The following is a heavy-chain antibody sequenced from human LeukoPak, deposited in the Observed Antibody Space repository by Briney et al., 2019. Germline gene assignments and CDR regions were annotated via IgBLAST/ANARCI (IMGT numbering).Heavy chain of an antibody. CDR2: INTDGSST. CDR3: AKVAHVVVTALGDY. CDR1: GFTFSTYW. D-gene: IGHD2-21*02. V-gene: IGHV3-74*01. Sequence: GGSLRLSCAASGFTFSTYWMHWVRQAPGKGLVWVSRINTDGSSTYYADSVKGRFTISRDNSKNTLYLQMNSLRAEDTAVYYCAKVAHVVVTALGDYWGQGTLVTVSS. J-gene: IGHJ4*02.